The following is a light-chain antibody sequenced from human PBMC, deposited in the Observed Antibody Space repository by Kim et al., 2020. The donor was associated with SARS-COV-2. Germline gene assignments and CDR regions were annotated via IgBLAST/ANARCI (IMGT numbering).Light chain of an antibody. V-gene: IGKV1-5*03. CDR1: QSIRNW. CDR2: KAS. J-gene: IGKJ1*01. Sequence: STAVDDGATITCPTSQSIRNWVAWYQQKPGKAPKLLIYKASTLEEGVPTWFGGSGSGTQFTLTISSLQPDDFATYYCQQYNSPWTFGQGTKVDIK. CDR3: QQYNSPWT.